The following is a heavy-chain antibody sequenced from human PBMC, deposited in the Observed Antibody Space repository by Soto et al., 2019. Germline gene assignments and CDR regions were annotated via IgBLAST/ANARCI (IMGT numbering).Heavy chain of an antibody. J-gene: IGHJ5*02. Sequence: PSETLYLTCAVSGGSISSGGYSWSWIRQPPGKGLEWIGYIYHSGSTYYNPSLKSRVTISVDRSKNQFSLKLSSVTAADTAVYYCARGGGIVVVPAAIGWFDPWGQGTLVTVSS. CDR3: ARGGGIVVVPAAIGWFDP. CDR2: IYHSGST. V-gene: IGHV4-30-2*01. CDR1: GGSISSGGYS. D-gene: IGHD2-2*01.